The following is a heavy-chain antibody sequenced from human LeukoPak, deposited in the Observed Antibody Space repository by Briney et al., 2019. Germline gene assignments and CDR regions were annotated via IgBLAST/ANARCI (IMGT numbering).Heavy chain of an antibody. D-gene: IGHD1-26*01. Sequence: GRSLRLSCEASGFSLSSYAFHWVRQAPGKGLEWVSFVSFDGRNKNYADSVRGRFTISRDNSKNTLYLQMNSVTYEDTAVYFCVRIVGHTTTDFWGQGTIVTVSS. V-gene: IGHV3-30-3*01. CDR1: GFSLSSYA. CDR2: VSFDGRNK. J-gene: IGHJ4*02. CDR3: VRIVGHTTTDF.